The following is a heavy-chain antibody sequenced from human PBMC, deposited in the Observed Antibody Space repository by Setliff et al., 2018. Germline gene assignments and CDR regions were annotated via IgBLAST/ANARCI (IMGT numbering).Heavy chain of an antibody. D-gene: IGHD1-20*01. J-gene: IGHJ5*02. Sequence: ASVKVSCKASGYTFSSYSMHWVRQAPGQRLEWMGWINAANENTQYSKKFQGRLTITRDTSANTAYMELSSLRSEDTTLYYCARYNWNTNWFDPWGQGTLVTVSS. V-gene: IGHV1-3*01. CDR3: ARYNWNTNWFDP. CDR2: INAANENT. CDR1: GYTFSSYS.